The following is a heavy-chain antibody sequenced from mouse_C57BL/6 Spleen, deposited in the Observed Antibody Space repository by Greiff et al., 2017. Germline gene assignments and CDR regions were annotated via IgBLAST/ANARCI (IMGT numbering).Heavy chain of an antibody. Sequence: QVQLQQSGPGLMQPSQSLSITCTVSGFSLTGYGVQWVRQSPGQGLEWLGEIWSGGGTDYNAAFISRLSISKDNSKSQVFFKMNSRQADDTAIYYCARNSYLVGFDYWGQGTTLTVSS. J-gene: IGHJ2*01. V-gene: IGHV2-2*01. CDR1: GFSLTGYG. CDR3: ARNSYLVGFDY. D-gene: IGHD3-3*01. CDR2: IWSGGGT.